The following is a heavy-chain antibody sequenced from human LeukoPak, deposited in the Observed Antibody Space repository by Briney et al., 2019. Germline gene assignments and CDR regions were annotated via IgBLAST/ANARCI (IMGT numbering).Heavy chain of an antibody. V-gene: IGHV4-61*02. CDR3: ARRSVVVTKRRYFQH. CDR1: GGSISSGVYY. Sequence: SETLSLTCTVSGGSISSGVYYWSWLRQPAGKGLEWIGRIYTSGSTNYNPSLKSQVTISVDTSKNQFSLKLSSVTAADTAVYYCARRSVVVTKRRYFQHWGQGTLVTVSS. J-gene: IGHJ1*01. D-gene: IGHD3-22*01. CDR2: IYTSGST.